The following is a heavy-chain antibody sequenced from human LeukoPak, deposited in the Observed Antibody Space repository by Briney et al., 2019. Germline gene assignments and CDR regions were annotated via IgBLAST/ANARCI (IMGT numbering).Heavy chain of an antibody. D-gene: IGHD3-22*01. Sequence: GGSLRLSCVASGFTFRSYAMNWVRQAPGKGLEWVSYMSSDSSFINYADSVKGRFTISRDNAKNSLYLQMNSLRAEDTAVYYCARDNGKPSSGITMIVVGSFDYWGQGTLVTVSS. J-gene: IGHJ4*02. CDR3: ARDNGKPSSGITMIVVGSFDY. CDR2: MSSDSSFI. V-gene: IGHV3-21*05. CDR1: GFTFRSYA.